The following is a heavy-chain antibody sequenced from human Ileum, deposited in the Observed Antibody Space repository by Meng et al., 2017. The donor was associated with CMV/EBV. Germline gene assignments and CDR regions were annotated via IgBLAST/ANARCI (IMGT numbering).Heavy chain of an antibody. CDR3: ARREANWWSAY. Sequence: SCKASGYTCTAYLIQWARQAPGQGLEWMAWINPNTGVTIYAEKFQGWVTLTSDTSISTTYLQMSRLRPDDTAVYYCARREANWWSAYWGQGSLVTVSS. J-gene: IGHJ4*02. CDR2: INPNTGVT. CDR1: GYTCTAYL. D-gene: IGHD2-8*02. V-gene: IGHV1-2*04.